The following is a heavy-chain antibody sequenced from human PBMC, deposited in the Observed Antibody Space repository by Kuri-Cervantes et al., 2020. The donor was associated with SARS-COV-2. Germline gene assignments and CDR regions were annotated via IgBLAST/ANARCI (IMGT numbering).Heavy chain of an antibody. CDR3: ARDPGIAVAGGFDY. J-gene: IGHJ4*02. D-gene: IGHD6-19*01. Sequence: GSLRLSCTVSGGSISSSSYYWGWIRQPPGKGLEWIGSIYYSGSTYYNPSLKSRVTISVDTSKNQLSLKLSSVTAADTAVYYCARDPGIAVAGGFDYWGQGTLVTVSS. V-gene: IGHV4-39*07. CDR1: GGSISSSSYY. CDR2: IYYSGST.